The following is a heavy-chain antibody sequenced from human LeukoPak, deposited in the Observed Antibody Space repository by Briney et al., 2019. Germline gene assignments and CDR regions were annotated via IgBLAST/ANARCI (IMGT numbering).Heavy chain of an antibody. CDR2: INPNSGGT. D-gene: IGHD2-2*01. CDR1: GYTFIGYY. J-gene: IGHJ4*02. Sequence: GASVKASCKASGYTFIGYYIHWVRQAPGQGLEWMGWINPNSGGTNYAQKFQGRVTMTRDTSISTAYMELSRLISDDTAVYHCARAHCSSTNCYQFDYWGQGTLVTVSS. V-gene: IGHV1-2*02. CDR3: ARAHCSSTNCYQFDY.